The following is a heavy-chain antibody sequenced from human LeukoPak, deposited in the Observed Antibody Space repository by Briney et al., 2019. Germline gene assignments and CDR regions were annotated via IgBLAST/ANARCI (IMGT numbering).Heavy chain of an antibody. D-gene: IGHD5-18*01. J-gene: IGHJ2*01. CDR2: IYYSGST. Sequence: PSETLSLTCTLSGGSISSGGYYWSWIRQHPGKGLEWIGYIYYSGSTYYNPSRKSRVTISVDTSKHQFSLKLRSVTAADTAVYYCARDFGAGYSYGLSDWYFDLWGRGTLVTVSS. CDR1: GGSISSGGYY. V-gene: IGHV4-61*08. CDR3: ARDFGAGYSYGLSDWYFDL.